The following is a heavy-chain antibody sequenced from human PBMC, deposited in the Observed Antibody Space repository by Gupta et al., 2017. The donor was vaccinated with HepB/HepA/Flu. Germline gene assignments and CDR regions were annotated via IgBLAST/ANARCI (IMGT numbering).Heavy chain of an antibody. CDR2: IYYSGST. V-gene: IGHV4-59*11. Sequence: QYGSWIRQPPGKGLEWIGYIYYSGSTNYNPSLKSRVTISVDTSKNQFSLKLSSVTAADTAVYYCARGLLRYFDWSFGGLEELDYWGQGTLVTVSS. J-gene: IGHJ4*02. CDR1: QY. CDR3: ARGLLRYFDWSFGGLEELDY. D-gene: IGHD3-9*01.